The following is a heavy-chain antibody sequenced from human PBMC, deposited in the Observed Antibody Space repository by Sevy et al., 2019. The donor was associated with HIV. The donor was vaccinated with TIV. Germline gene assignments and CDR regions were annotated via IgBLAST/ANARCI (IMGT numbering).Heavy chain of an antibody. J-gene: IGHJ3*02. D-gene: IGHD4-17*01. CDR3: AGAEGYYGPQTDAFDI. CDR1: GGSFSGYY. CDR2: INHSGST. Sequence: SETLSLTCAVYGGSFSGYYWSWIRQPPGKGLEWIGEINHSGSTNYNPSLKSRVTITVDTSKNQFSLKLSSVTAADTAVYYCAGAEGYYGPQTDAFDIWGQGTMVTVSS. V-gene: IGHV4-34*01.